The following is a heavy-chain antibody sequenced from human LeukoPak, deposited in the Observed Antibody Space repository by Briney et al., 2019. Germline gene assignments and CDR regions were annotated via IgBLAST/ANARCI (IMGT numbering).Heavy chain of an antibody. Sequence: ASVKVSCKTSGYSFTTYGISWVRQAPGQGLEWMGWISAYNGNTKFVQKLQGRVTMTTDTSASTAYMELRSLRSDDTAVYYCARDEYYYDSSGPYYFDFWGQGTLVTVSS. CDR2: ISAYNGNT. D-gene: IGHD3-22*01. CDR1: GYSFTTYG. J-gene: IGHJ4*02. V-gene: IGHV1-18*01. CDR3: ARDEYYYDSSGPYYFDF.